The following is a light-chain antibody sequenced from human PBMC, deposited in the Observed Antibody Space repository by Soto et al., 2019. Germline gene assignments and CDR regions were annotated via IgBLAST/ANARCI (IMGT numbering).Light chain of an antibody. V-gene: IGLV2-14*01. J-gene: IGLJ1*01. CDR1: SSDGGGYNY. CDR2: DVS. CDR3: CSYTSHNTYV. Sequence: QSALTQPASVSGSPGQSITISCTGTSSDGGGYNYVSWYQQHPDKAPKLMIYDVSNRPSGVSNRFSGSKSGNTASLTISALLAEDETYYYCCSYTSHNTYVFGTGTKLTVL.